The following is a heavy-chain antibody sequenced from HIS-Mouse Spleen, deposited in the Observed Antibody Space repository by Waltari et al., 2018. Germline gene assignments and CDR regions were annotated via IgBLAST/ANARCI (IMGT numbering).Heavy chain of an antibody. CDR1: GGSISSSSYY. Sequence: QLQLQESGPGLVKPSETLSLTCTVSGGSISSSSYYWGWTRQPPGKGLEWIGSIYYSGSTYSNPSLKSRVTISVDTSKTQFSLKLSSVTAADTAVYYCAREIPYSSSWYDWYFDLWGRGTLVTVSS. D-gene: IGHD6-13*01. CDR2: IYYSGST. J-gene: IGHJ2*01. V-gene: IGHV4-39*07. CDR3: AREIPYSSSWYDWYFDL.